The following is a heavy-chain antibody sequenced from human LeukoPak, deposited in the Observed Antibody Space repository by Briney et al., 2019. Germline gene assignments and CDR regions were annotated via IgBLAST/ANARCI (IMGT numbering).Heavy chain of an antibody. D-gene: IGHD2-15*01. CDR2: ISSSGSTI. CDR3: ARAILAARNWFDP. V-gene: IGHV3-48*03. J-gene: IGHJ5*02. Sequence: GGSLRLSCAASGFTFSSYEMNWVRQAPGKGLEWVSYISSSGSTIYYADSVKGRFTISRDNSKNTLYLQMNSLRAEDTAVYYCARAILAARNWFDPWGQGTLVTVSS. CDR1: GFTFSSYE.